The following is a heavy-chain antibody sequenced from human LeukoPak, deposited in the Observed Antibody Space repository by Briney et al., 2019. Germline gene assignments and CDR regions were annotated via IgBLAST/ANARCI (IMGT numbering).Heavy chain of an antibody. Sequence: ASVKVSCKASGYTFTSYGISWVRQAPGQGLEWMGWISAYNGNTNYAQKLQGRVTMTTDTSTSTAYMELRSLRSDDTAVYYCARDLSSYYDSRGYYPAPDYWGQGTLVTVSS. J-gene: IGHJ4*02. CDR1: GYTFTSYG. CDR3: ARDLSSYYDSRGYYPAPDY. CDR2: ISAYNGNT. D-gene: IGHD3-22*01. V-gene: IGHV1-18*01.